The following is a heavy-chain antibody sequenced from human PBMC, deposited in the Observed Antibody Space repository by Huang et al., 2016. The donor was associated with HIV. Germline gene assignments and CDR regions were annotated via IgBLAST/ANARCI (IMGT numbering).Heavy chain of an antibody. D-gene: IGHD2-8*01. CDR1: TVTFSGDG. CDR3: ATKADAMDV. CDR2: IRQDGSEK. J-gene: IGHJ6*02. Sequence: LVESGGGLVRPGGSLRLSCPGSTVTFSGDGMTWVRRSPGQGLEGVASIRQDGSEKHYVDSVEGRFNISRDNGKKLLFLEMRSLGVDDTAVYFCATKADAMDVWGQGTTVIVSS. V-gene: IGHV3-7*01.